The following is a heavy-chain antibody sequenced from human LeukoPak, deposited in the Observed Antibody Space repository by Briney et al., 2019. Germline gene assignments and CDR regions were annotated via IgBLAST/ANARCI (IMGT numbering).Heavy chain of an antibody. Sequence: GGSLRLSCAASGFTVSSNYMSWVRQAPGKGLEWVSSISSSSSYIYYADSVKGRFTISRDNAKNSLYLQMNSLRAEDTAVYYCARDPLGSGSYYIDVYMDVWGKGTTVTISS. CDR3: ARDPLGSGSYYIDVYMDV. CDR1: GFTVSSNY. V-gene: IGHV3-21*01. CDR2: ISSSSSYI. J-gene: IGHJ6*03. D-gene: IGHD3-10*01.